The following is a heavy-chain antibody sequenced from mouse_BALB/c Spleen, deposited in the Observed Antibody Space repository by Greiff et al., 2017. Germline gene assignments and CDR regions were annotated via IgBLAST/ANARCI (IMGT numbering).Heavy chain of an antibody. Sequence: EVKLMESGGGLVQPGGSLRLSCATSGFTFTDYYMSWVRQPPGKALEWLGFIRNKANGYTTEYSASVKGRFTISRDNSQSILYLQMNTLRAEDSATDDCARGVYLGNAMDYWGQGTSVTVAS. CDR3: ARGVYLGNAMDY. CDR1: GFTFTDYY. D-gene: IGHD4-1*01. J-gene: IGHJ4*01. CDR2: IRNKANGYTT. V-gene: IGHV7-3*02.